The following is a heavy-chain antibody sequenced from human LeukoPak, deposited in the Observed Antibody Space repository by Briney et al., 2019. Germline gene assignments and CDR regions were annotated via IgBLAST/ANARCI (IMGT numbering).Heavy chain of an antibody. J-gene: IGHJ6*02. V-gene: IGHV3-21*01. CDR1: GFTFSSYS. CDR3: ARDQGGSDIVVVPAAPGYYGMDV. D-gene: IGHD2-2*01. CDR2: ISSSSSYI. Sequence: GGSLRLSCAASGFTFSSYSMNWVRQAPGKGLEWVSSISSSSSYIYYADSVKGRFTISRDNAKNSLYLQMSSLRAEDTAVYYCARDQGGSDIVVVPAAPGYYGMDVWGQGTTVTVSS.